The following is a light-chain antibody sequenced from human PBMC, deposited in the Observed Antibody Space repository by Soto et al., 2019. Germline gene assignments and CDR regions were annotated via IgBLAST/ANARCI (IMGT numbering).Light chain of an antibody. CDR2: EVT. Sequence: QSVLTQPPSASGSPGQSVTISCTGTSSDVGGYDSVSWYQQRPGKAPKLLIHEVTKRPSGVPDRFSGSKSGNTASLTVSGLQAEDEADYYCSSYAGRTLYVFGTGTKVTVL. J-gene: IGLJ1*01. V-gene: IGLV2-8*01. CDR3: SSYAGRTLYV. CDR1: SSDVGGYDS.